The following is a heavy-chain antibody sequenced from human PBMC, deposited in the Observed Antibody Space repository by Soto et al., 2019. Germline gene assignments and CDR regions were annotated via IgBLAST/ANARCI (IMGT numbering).Heavy chain of an antibody. J-gene: IGHJ6*02. V-gene: IGHV1-46*01. CDR2: INPSGGST. D-gene: IGHD2-2*01. Sequence: ASVKVSCKASGYTFTSYYMHWVRQAPGQGLEWMGIINPSGGSTSYAQKFQGRVTMTRDTSTSTVYMELSSLRSEDTAVYYCARDKDIAVVPAANKGMDVWGQGTTVTVSS. CDR1: GYTFTSYY. CDR3: ARDKDIAVVPAANKGMDV.